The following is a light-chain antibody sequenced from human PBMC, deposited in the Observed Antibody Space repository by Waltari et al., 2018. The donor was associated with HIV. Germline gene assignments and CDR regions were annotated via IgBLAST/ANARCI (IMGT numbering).Light chain of an antibody. V-gene: IGLV1-51*01. CDR2: ENN. J-gene: IGLJ3*02. CDR3: ATWDNSLRAM. Sequence: QSVLTHPPSVSAAPGQQVTISCSGSHSNIGNNVVSWYQHLPGTAPKLLIYENNRRPSRIPDRFSAAKTGTSATLGITGLQTGDEAIYYCATWDNSLRAMFGGGTKLTVL. CDR1: HSNIGNNV.